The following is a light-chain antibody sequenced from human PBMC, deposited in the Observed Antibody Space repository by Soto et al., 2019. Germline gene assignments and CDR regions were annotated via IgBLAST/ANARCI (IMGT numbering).Light chain of an antibody. CDR2: DAS. CDR1: QSIGRS. CDR3: QHRYSWPLT. J-gene: IGKJ4*01. V-gene: IGKV3-11*01. Sequence: EVVLTQSPATLSLSLGERATLSCRASQSIGRSLAWYQQRPGQVPSLLISDASNRATGIPARFSGSGSGTYFSLIISSLGPEDFAVYYWQHRYSWPLTFGGGTKVEIK.